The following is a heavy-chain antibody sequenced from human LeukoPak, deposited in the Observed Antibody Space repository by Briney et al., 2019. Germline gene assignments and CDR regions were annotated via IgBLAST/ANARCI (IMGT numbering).Heavy chain of an antibody. V-gene: IGHV3-23*01. CDR2: ISGSGGST. Sequence: PGGSLRLSCAASGFTFSSYTMSWVRQAPGKGLEWVSAISGSGGSTYYADSVKGRFTISRDNSKNTLYLQMNSLRAEDTAVYYCAKAPAGSSWPFDYWGQGTLVTVSS. J-gene: IGHJ4*02. CDR1: GFTFSSYT. D-gene: IGHD6-13*01. CDR3: AKAPAGSSWPFDY.